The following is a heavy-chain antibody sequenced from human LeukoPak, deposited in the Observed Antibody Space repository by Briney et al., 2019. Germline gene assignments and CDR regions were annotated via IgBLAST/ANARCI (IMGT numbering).Heavy chain of an antibody. D-gene: IGHD3-10*01. CDR2: INHSGST. J-gene: IGHJ4*02. CDR3: ARHMVPSSFDY. CDR1: GGSFSGYY. V-gene: IGHV4-34*01. Sequence: PSETLSLTCAVYGGSFSGYYWSWIRQPPRKGLEWIGEINHSGSTNYNPSLKSRVTISVDTSKNQFSLKLSSVTAADTAVYYCARHMVPSSFDYWGQGTLVTVSS.